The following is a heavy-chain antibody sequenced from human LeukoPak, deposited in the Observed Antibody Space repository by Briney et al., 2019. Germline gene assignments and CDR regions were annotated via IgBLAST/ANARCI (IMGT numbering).Heavy chain of an antibody. V-gene: IGHV3-15*01. Sequence: GGSLRLSCAASGFTFSNAWMSWVCQAPGKGLEWVGRIKSKTDGGTTDYAAPVKGRFTISRDDSKNTLYLQINSLKTEDTAVYYCSRHSETYGDLFDCWGQGTLVTVSS. CDR2: IKSKTDGGTT. D-gene: IGHD4-17*01. CDR1: GFTFSNAW. CDR3: SRHSETYGDLFDC. J-gene: IGHJ4*02.